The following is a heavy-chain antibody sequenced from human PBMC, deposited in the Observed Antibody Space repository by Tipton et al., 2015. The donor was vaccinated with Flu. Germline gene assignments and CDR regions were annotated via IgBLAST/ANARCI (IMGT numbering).Heavy chain of an antibody. CDR3: AREIGGYNYLDF. D-gene: IGHD3-10*01. CDR1: GASINSNF. CDR2: IYSGGST. J-gene: IGHJ4*02. Sequence: TLSLTCTVSGASINSNFWSWNRQSPGKGLEWIGYIYSGGSTKYNPYFESRVTMSIDTSKNQFSLVMNSVTAADTAVYYCAREIGGYNYLDFWGQGTLVIVSS. V-gene: IGHV4-59*12.